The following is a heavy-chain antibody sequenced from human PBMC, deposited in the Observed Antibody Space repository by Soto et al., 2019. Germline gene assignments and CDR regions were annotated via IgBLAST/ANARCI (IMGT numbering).Heavy chain of an antibody. D-gene: IGHD1-20*01. Sequence: QVQLQESGPGLVKPSGTLSLNCKVSGDSISSSEWWSWVRQPPGKGLEWIAEIHHSGPTNYNPSLQSRVTITVDKSKNRISLRLSTVTAADTAVYYCARGGITAVRNYYFDHWGQGTLVTVSS. CDR2: IHHSGPT. CDR1: GDSISSSEW. V-gene: IGHV4-4*02. CDR3: ARGGITAVRNYYFDH. J-gene: IGHJ4*02.